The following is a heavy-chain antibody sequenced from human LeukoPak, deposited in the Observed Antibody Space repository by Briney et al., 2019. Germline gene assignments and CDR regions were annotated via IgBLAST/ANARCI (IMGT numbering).Heavy chain of an antibody. V-gene: IGHV4-34*01. D-gene: IGHD2-15*01. J-gene: IGHJ4*02. CDR2: INHRGST. CDR3: ASGGWYRGY. Sequence: GSLRLSCAASGFTFSSYSMNWVRQAPGKGLEWIGEINHRGSTNYTPSLESRVTISVDTSKNHFSIELTSVTAADTAVYYCASGGWYRGYWGQGTLVTVSS. CDR1: GFTFSSYS.